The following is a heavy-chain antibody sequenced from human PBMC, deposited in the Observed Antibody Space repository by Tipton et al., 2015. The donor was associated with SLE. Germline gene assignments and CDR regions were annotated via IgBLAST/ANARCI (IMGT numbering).Heavy chain of an antibody. V-gene: IGHV4-61*02. J-gene: IGHJ4*02. CDR3: ARGGAVGFDY. CDR1: GGSISSGSYY. CDR2: IYTSGST. D-gene: IGHD6-19*01. Sequence: TLSLTCTVSGGSISSGSYYWSWIRQPAGKGLEWIGRIYTSGSTNYNPSLKSRVTISVDTSKNQFSLKLSSLTAADTAVYYCARGGAVGFDYWGQGTLVTVSS.